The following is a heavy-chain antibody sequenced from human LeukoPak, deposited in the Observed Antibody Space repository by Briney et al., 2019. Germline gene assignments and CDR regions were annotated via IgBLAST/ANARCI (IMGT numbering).Heavy chain of an antibody. CDR1: GFTFSSYW. D-gene: IGHD2-21*02. CDR2: IKSDESST. CDR3: ARGGDCPTDS. Sequence: GGSLRLSCAASGFTFSSYWMHWIRQAPGKGLVWVSRIKSDESSTTYADSVKGRFTISRDNAKNTLYLQMNSLRAEDTAVYYCARGGDCPTDSWGQGTLVTVSS. J-gene: IGHJ5*01. V-gene: IGHV3-74*01.